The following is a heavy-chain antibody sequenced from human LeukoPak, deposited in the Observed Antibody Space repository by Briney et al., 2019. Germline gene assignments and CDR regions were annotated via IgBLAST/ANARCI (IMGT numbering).Heavy chain of an antibody. CDR3: ARGYMRIYSYGYYYYYYMDV. D-gene: IGHD5-18*01. V-gene: IGHV1-8*03. CDR2: MNPNRGKP. Sequence: ASVKVSCKASGYTFTSYDINWVRQATGQGLEWMGWMNPNRGKPGYAQKFQGRVTITRNTSISTAYMELSSLRSEDTAVYYCARGYMRIYSYGYYYYYYMDVWGKGTTVTVSS. CDR1: GYTFTSYD. J-gene: IGHJ6*03.